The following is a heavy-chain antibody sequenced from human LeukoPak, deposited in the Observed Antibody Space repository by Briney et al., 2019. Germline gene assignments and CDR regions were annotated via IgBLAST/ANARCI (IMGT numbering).Heavy chain of an antibody. CDR2: IYYSGST. V-gene: IGHV4-59*01. J-gene: IGHJ4*02. D-gene: IGHD3-22*01. CDR1: GGSISSYY. Sequence: SETLSLTCTVSGGSISSYYWSWIRQPPGKGLEWIGYIYYSGSTNYNPSLKSRVTISVDTSKNQFSLKLSSVTAADTAVYYCARGTTMIVVVRDFDYWGQGTLVTVSS. CDR3: ARGTTMIVVVRDFDY.